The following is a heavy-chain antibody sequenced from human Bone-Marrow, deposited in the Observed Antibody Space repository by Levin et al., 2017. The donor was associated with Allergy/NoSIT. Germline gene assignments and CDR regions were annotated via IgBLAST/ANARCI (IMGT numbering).Heavy chain of an antibody. CDR3: TKDFASVNPGHYRNDAFDV. V-gene: IGHV3-21*01. CDR1: GLTFNNYN. J-gene: IGHJ3*01. D-gene: IGHD3-16*02. CDR2: IGSTSRYT. Sequence: TGGSLRLSCVGSGLTFNNYNLNWVRQAPGKGLEWVSSIGSTSRYTPYPASVKARFTVSRETAKNSLFLQLTSVRVEDQAVYYCTKDFASVNPGHYRNDAFDVGGQGTLVTVSS.